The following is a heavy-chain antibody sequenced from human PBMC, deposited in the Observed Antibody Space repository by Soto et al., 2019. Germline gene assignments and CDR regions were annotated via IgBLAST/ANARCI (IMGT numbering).Heavy chain of an antibody. V-gene: IGHV1-18*01. CDR3: ATGEQYCSGVSCPYGMDV. D-gene: IGHD2-15*01. CDR2: ISVYNGHT. J-gene: IGHJ6*02. Sequence: ASVKVSCNPSSYTFISYAVTWVRPAPGQGLGWMGWISVYNGHTNYAQKFQGRVTMTTDTSTSTAYMELRSLRFDDTAVYYCATGEQYCSGVSCPYGMDVWGQGTTVTVSS. CDR1: SYTFISYA.